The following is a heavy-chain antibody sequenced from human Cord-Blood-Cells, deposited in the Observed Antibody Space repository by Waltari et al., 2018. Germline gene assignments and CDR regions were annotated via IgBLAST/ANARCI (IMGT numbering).Heavy chain of an antibody. CDR2: IYHSGST. J-gene: IGHJ5*02. Sequence: QVQLQESGPGLVKPSETLSLTCAVSGYSISSGYYWGWIRQPPGKGLEWIGSIYHSGSTYYNPSHKSRVTISVDTSKNQFSLKLSSVTAADTAVYYCAREGERGWFDPWGQGTLVTVSS. D-gene: IGHD1-1*01. CDR1: GYSISSGYY. CDR3: AREGERGWFDP. V-gene: IGHV4-38-2*02.